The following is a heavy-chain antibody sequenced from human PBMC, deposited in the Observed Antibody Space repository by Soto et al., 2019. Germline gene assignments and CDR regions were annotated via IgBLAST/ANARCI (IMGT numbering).Heavy chain of an antibody. V-gene: IGHV3-11*01. J-gene: IGHJ6*02. CDR1: GFTFSDYY. Sequence: GGSLRLSCAASGFTFSDYYMSWIRQAPGKGLEWVSYISSSGSTIYYADSVKGRFTISRDDAKNSLYLQMNSLRAEDTAVYYCARDGYRITGTASYYYYYGMDVWGQGTTVTVYS. CDR2: ISSSGSTI. CDR3: ARDGYRITGTASYYYYYGMDV. D-gene: IGHD1-20*01.